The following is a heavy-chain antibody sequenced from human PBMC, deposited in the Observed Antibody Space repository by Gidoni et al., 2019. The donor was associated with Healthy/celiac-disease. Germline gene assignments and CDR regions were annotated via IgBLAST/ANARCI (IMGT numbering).Heavy chain of an antibody. CDR3: AKDNLWFGDPVRENP. CDR2: ISGSGGST. CDR1: GFTFSRYA. J-gene: IGHJ5*02. V-gene: IGHV3-23*01. Sequence: EVQPLESGGGLVQPGGSLRLSCAASGFTFSRYAMSWVRQAPGKGLEWVSAISGSGGSTYYADSVKGRFTISRDNSKNTLYLQMNSLRAEDTAVYYCAKDNLWFGDPVRENPWGQGTLVTVSS. D-gene: IGHD3-10*01.